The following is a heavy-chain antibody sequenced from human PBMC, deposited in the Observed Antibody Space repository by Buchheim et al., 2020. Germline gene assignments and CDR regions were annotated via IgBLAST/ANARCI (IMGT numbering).Heavy chain of an antibody. V-gene: IGHV3-74*01. CDR2: IHSEGSST. Sequence: EVQLVESGGGLVQPGGSLRLSCAASGFTFSNFWMHWVRHVPGKGLVWVSRIHSEGSSTSYADSVKGRFNITSDNAKDTLYLRLNSLRVKDTAIYYCAKGGSTYADSWGRGTL. CDR1: GFTFSNFW. D-gene: IGHD6-13*01. J-gene: IGHJ4*02. CDR3: AKGGSTYADS.